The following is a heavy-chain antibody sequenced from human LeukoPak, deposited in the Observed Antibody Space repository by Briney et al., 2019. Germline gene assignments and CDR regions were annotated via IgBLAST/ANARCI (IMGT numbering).Heavy chain of an antibody. CDR3: AKTLRDIVVVPDAPPDY. CDR1: GYTFTSYD. D-gene: IGHD2-2*01. CDR2: MNPNSGNT. Sequence: ASVKVSCKASGYTFTSYDINWVRQATGQGLEWMGWMNPNSGNTGYAQKFQGRVTMTRNTSISTAYMELSSLRSEDTAVYYCAKTLRDIVVVPDAPPDYWGQGTLVTVSS. J-gene: IGHJ4*02. V-gene: IGHV1-8*01.